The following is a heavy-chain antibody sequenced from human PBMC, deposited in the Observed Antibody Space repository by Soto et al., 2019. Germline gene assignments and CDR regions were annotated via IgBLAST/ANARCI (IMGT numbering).Heavy chain of an antibody. CDR3: ARGHCSGGSCYGWFDP. Sequence: SVKVSCKASGGTFSSYAISWVRQAPGQGLEWMGGIIPIFGTANYAQKFQGRVTITADESTSTAYMELSSLRSEDTAVYYCARGHCSGGSCYGWFDPWGQGTLVTVSS. J-gene: IGHJ5*02. D-gene: IGHD2-15*01. V-gene: IGHV1-69*13. CDR2: IIPIFGTA. CDR1: GGTFSSYA.